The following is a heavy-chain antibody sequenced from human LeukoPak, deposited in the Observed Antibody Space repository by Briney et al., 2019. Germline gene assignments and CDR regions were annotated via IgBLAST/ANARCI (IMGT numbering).Heavy chain of an antibody. Sequence: PSETLSLTCAVYGGSFSGYYWSWIRQPPGKGLEWIGEINHSGSTNYNPSLKSRVTISVDTSKNQFSLKLSSVTAADTAVYYCARGMDYYDSSGYSPTGHNWFDPWGQGTLVTVSS. CDR3: ARGMDYYDSSGYSPTGHNWFDP. D-gene: IGHD3-22*01. CDR2: INHSGST. CDR1: GGSFSGYY. V-gene: IGHV4-34*01. J-gene: IGHJ5*02.